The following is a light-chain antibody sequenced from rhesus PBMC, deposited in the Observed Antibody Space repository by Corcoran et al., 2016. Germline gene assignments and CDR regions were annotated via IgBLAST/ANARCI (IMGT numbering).Light chain of an antibody. V-gene: IGKV1-74*01. CDR2: KAS. CDR3: QHGYGTPWT. Sequence: DIQMTQSPSSLSASVGDRVTITCRASENVNNHLNWYQQKPGKAPMPLIYKASTLQSGVPSRFSGSGSGTDYTFTISSLQPEGVATYYCQHGYGTPWTFGQGTKVEIK. CDR1: ENVNNH. J-gene: IGKJ1*01.